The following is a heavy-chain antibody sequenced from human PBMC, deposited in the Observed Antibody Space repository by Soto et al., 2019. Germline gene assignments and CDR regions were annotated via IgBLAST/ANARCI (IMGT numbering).Heavy chain of an antibody. D-gene: IGHD6-13*01. Sequence: PSETLSLTCTVSGGSMSSYYWSWIRQPPGKGLEWIGYIYYSGSTIYNPSLKSRVTISVDTSKNQFSLKLSSVTAADTAVYYCAREGYSSSWYGIESGWFDPWGQGTLVTVSS. V-gene: IGHV4-59*01. CDR2: IYYSGST. CDR1: GGSMSSYY. J-gene: IGHJ5*02. CDR3: AREGYSSSWYGIESGWFDP.